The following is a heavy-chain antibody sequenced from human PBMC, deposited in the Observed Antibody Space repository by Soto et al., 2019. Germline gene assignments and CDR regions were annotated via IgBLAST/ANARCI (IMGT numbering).Heavy chain of an antibody. V-gene: IGHV3-23*01. CDR3: VRKGYETGWYYDQ. D-gene: IGHD6-19*01. J-gene: IGHJ4*02. CDR1: GFNFKSYD. CDR2: VSTSGGRT. Sequence: PGGSLRLSCAASGFNFKSYDMFWVRQAPGKGPGWVSFVSTSGGRTEYADFVRGRFTISRDNAENTLSLQMNSLAVDDTAVYYCVRKGYETGWYYDQWGQGTLVTVSS.